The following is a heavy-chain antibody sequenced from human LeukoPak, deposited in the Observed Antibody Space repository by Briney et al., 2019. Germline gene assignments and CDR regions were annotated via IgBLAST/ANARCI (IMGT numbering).Heavy chain of an antibody. V-gene: IGHV3-48*03. CDR3: ARDWGVTAFDY. J-gene: IGHJ4*02. CDR1: GFTFSSYE. CDR2: ISSSGSTI. Sequence: GGSLRLSCAASGFTFSSYEMIWVRRAPGKGLEWVSYISSSGSTIYYADSVKGRFTISRDNSKNTLYLQMNSLRAEDTAVYYCARDWGVTAFDYWGQGTLVTVSS. D-gene: IGHD2-21*02.